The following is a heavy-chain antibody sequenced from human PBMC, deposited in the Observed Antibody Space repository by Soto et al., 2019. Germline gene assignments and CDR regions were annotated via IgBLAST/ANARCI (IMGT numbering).Heavy chain of an antibody. V-gene: IGHV3-30*03. CDR2: ISYDGNIK. Sequence: QVQLVESGGGVVQPGRSLRLSCAASGFTFSNFGMQWVRRAPGKGLEWGASISYDGNIKYSADSVKGRFTISRDNYKNTLYLQMNSLRSEDTAVYYCARFWGPVTAAVDDYWGQGTLVTVSS. J-gene: IGHJ4*02. CDR1: GFTFSNFG. D-gene: IGHD6-13*01. CDR3: ARFWGPVTAAVDDY.